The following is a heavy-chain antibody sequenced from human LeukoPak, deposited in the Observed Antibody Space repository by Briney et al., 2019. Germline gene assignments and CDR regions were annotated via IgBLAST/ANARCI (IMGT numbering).Heavy chain of an antibody. D-gene: IGHD5-12*01. Sequence: GGSLRLSCAASGFIFSQYSMNWVRQAPGKGPEWVSHIRSSSETFYADSVKGRFTISRDNARNSLYLQMNNLRGEDTAIYYCARDAGNSGYGCDLWGQGTLVTVSS. V-gene: IGHV3-48*01. CDR2: IRSSSET. CDR1: GFIFSQYS. CDR3: ARDAGNSGYGCDL. J-gene: IGHJ5*02.